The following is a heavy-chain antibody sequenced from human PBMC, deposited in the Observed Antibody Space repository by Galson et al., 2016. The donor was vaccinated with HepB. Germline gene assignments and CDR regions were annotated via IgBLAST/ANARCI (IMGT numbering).Heavy chain of an antibody. D-gene: IGHD3-10*01. J-gene: IGHJ3*02. CDR3: TRDRYGSGFDAFDI. V-gene: IGHV3-21*01. Sequence: SLRLSCAASGFTLSSYRMNWVRQAPGKGLEWVSSISRASSYIYYADSVKGRFTISRDNAKNSLYLQMNSLRADDTAIYYCTRDRYGSGFDAFDIWGQGTMVSVS. CDR2: ISRASSYI. CDR1: GFTLSSYR.